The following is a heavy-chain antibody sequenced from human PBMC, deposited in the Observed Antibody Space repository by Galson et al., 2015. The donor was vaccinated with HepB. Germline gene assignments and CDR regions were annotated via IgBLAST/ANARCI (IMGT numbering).Heavy chain of an antibody. CDR3: ARSVDYYDSGGAFDI. CDR2: INPNSGGT. D-gene: IGHD3-22*01. CDR1: GYTFTGYY. V-gene: IGHV1-2*02. J-gene: IGHJ3*02. Sequence: SVKVSCKASGYTFTGYYMHWARQAPGQGLEWMGWINPNSGGTNYAQKFQGRVTMTRDTSISTAYMELSRLRSDDTAVYYCARSVDYYDSGGAFDIWGQGTMVTVSS.